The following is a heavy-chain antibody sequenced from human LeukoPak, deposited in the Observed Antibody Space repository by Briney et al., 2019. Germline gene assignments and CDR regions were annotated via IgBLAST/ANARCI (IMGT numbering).Heavy chain of an antibody. CDR3: ARGAGCSSTSCSEVYYYGMDV. CDR1: GFTFSSYW. J-gene: IGHJ6*02. CDR2: INSDGSST. D-gene: IGHD2-2*01. V-gene: IGHV3-74*01. Sequence: GGSLRLSCAASGFTFSSYWMHWVRQAPGKGLVWVSRINSDGSSTSYADSVKGRFTISRDNAKNSLYLQMNSLRAEDTAVYYCARGAGCSSTSCSEVYYYGMDVWGQGTTVTVSS.